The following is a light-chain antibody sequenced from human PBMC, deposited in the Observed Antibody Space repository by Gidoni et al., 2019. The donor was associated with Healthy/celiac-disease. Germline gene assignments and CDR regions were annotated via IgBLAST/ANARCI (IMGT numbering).Light chain of an antibody. Sequence: EIVLTQSPATLSLSPGERATLSCRASQSVSSYLAWYQQKPGHAPRLLIYDASNRATGIPARFSGSGSGTDFTLTISSLEPEDFAVYYCQQRSNWPPWTFGQXTKVEIK. J-gene: IGKJ1*01. V-gene: IGKV3-11*01. CDR3: QQRSNWPPWT. CDR2: DAS. CDR1: QSVSSY.